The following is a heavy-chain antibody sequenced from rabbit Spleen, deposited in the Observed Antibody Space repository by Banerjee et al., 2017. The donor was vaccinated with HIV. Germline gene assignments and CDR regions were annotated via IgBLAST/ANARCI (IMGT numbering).Heavy chain of an antibody. CDR1: GFSFSSGIY. CDR3: ARDADGTPYGCPM. Sequence: QSLEESGGDLVKPEGSLTLTCTASGFSFSSGIYMCWVRQAPGKGLEWIACIDGGSSDSTWYASWAKGRFTISKTSSTTVFLQMTSLTAADTATYFCARDADGTPYGCPMWGPGTLVTVS. D-gene: IGHD6-1*01. J-gene: IGHJ4*01. CDR2: IDGGSSDST. V-gene: IGHV1S40*01.